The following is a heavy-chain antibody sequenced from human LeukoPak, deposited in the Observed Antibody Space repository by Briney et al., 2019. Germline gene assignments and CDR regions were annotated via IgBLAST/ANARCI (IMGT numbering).Heavy chain of an antibody. J-gene: IGHJ6*02. CDR2: IYYSGST. D-gene: IGHD6-13*01. Sequence: SETLALTCTVSGGSISSGGYYWSWIRQHPGKGLEWIGYIYYSGSTYYNPSLKSRVTISVDTSKNQFSLKLSSVTAADTAVYYCARDAGLAAAGYYYYYGMDVWGQGTTVTVSS. CDR3: ARDAGLAAAGYYYYYGMDV. CDR1: GGSISSGGYY. V-gene: IGHV4-31*03.